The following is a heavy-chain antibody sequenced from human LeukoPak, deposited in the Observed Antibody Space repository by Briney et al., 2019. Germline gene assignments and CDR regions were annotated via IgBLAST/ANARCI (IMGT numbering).Heavy chain of an antibody. J-gene: IGHJ4*02. CDR3: AKRGVVIRVILVGFHKEAYYFDS. V-gene: IGHV3-23*01. Sequence: GGSLRLSCAVSGITLSNYGMSWVRQAPGKGLEWVAGISDSGGSTNYADSVKGGFTVSRDKPKNTLYLQMNSLRAEDTAVYFCAKRGVVIRVILVGFHKEAYYFDSWGQGALVTVSS. D-gene: IGHD3-22*01. CDR1: GITLSNYG. CDR2: ISDSGGST.